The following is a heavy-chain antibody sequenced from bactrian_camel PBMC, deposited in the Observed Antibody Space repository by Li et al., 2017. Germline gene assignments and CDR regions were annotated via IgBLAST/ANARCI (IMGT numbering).Heavy chain of an antibody. V-gene: IGHV3S42*01. CDR2: IDYSGART. J-gene: IGHJ4*01. CDR1: GFTFSSYA. CDR3: ATIGDGTWYEMYY. Sequence: DVQLVESGGGLVQPGGSLRLSCAASGFTFSSYAMNWVRQAPGKGLEWVSAIDYSGARTTYADSVKGRVTISKDNRKNLLYLQMNSLKSEDTALYYCATIGDGTWYEMYYWGQGTQVTVS. D-gene: IGHD6*01.